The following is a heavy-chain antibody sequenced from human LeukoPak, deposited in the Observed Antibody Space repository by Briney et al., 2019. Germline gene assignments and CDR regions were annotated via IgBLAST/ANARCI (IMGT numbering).Heavy chain of an antibody. CDR2: IYHSGST. D-gene: IGHD6-19*01. J-gene: IGHJ4*02. V-gene: IGHV4-4*02. CDR3: ARVSIAVAGTGIDY. Sequence: SETLSLTCAVSGGSISSGNWWSWVRQPPGQGLEWIGEIYHSGSTNYNPSLKSRVAISVDKSKNEFSLTLSSVTAADTAVYYCARVSIAVAGTGIDYWGQGTLVTVSS. CDR1: GGSISSGNW.